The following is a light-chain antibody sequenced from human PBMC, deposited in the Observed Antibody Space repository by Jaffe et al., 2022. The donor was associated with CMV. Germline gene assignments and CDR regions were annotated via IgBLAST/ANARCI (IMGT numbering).Light chain of an antibody. CDR1: SGHSSYA. J-gene: IGLJ1*01. Sequence: QLVLTQSPSASASLGASVKVTCTLNSGHSSYAIAWHQQQPEKGPRYLMKLNSDGSHNKGDGIPDRFSGSSSGAERYLTISSLQSEDEADYYCQTWGTGIRVFGTGTKVTVL. CDR3: QTWGTGIRV. V-gene: IGLV4-69*01. CDR2: LNSDGSH.